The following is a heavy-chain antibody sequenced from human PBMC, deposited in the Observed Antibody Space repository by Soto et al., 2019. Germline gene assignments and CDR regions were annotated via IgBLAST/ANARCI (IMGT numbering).Heavy chain of an antibody. V-gene: IGHV4-39*01. Sequence: NPSETLSLTCTVSGGSISSSSYYWGWIRQPPGKGLEWIGSIYYSGSTYYNPSLKSRVTISVDTSKNQFSLKLSSVTAADTAVYYCARQGFTYPPGYYDFWSGYYLGAFDIWGQGTMVTVSS. CDR1: GGSISSSSYY. CDR3: ARQGFTYPPGYYDFWSGYYLGAFDI. CDR2: IYYSGST. J-gene: IGHJ3*02. D-gene: IGHD3-3*01.